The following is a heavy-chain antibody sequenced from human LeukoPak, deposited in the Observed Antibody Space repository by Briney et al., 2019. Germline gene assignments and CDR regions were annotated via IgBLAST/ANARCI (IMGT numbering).Heavy chain of an antibody. D-gene: IGHD2-15*01. CDR3: ARDLAARHAFDI. CDR2: IYHSGST. Sequence: SETLSLTCAVSGGSISSSSWWSWVRQPPGKGLEWIGEIYHSGSTNYNPSLKSRVTISVDKSKNQFSLKLSSVTAADTAVYYCARDLAARHAFDIWGQGTMVTVSS. J-gene: IGHJ3*02. V-gene: IGHV4-4*02. CDR1: GGSISSSSW.